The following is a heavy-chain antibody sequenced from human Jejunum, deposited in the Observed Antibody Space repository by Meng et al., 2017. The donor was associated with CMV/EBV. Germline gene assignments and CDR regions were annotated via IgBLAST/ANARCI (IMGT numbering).Heavy chain of an antibody. V-gene: IGHV3-48*03. J-gene: IGHJ4*02. CDR3: ARAMRTGYCGATNCRGHFFDF. D-gene: IGHD2-21*01. CDR2: IKFKGRVS. Sequence: EMNRVRQGTGKRMGWSALIKFKGRVSNYGGAGKGRFTSSRDNAKNSLYLQMNTLRADDTAIYYCARAMRTGYCGATNCRGHFFDFWGQGTPVTVSS.